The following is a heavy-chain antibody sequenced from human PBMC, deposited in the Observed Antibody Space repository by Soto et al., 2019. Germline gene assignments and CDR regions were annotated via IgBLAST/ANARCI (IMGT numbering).Heavy chain of an antibody. CDR1: GYTFTSYG. CDR3: ARAARYCSTSICFSSFYWFDP. CDR2: ISGFNGNT. J-gene: IGHJ5*02. Sequence: ASVKVSCKAAGYTFTSYGSSWVRQAPGQGLEWMGWISGFNGNTNYAQKFQGRVTMTTDKSTSTAYMELRSLRSDDTAVYYCARAARYCSTSICFSSFYWFDPWGQGTLVTVSS. V-gene: IGHV1-18*04. D-gene: IGHD2-2*01.